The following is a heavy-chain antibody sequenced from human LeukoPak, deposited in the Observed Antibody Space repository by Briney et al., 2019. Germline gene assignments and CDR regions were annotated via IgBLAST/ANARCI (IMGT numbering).Heavy chain of an antibody. CDR2: INHRGDT. D-gene: IGHD1-1*01. J-gene: IGHJ4*03. Sequence: SETLSLTCAVYGGSFSAYYWSWIRQSPGKGLEWMAEINHRGDTNYNPSVKSRVSISVDTSKNQFSLKVTSLTAADTAVYYCARGPTISETGYFDYWGQGTLVTVSS. CDR1: GGSFSAYY. V-gene: IGHV4-34*01. CDR3: ARGPTISETGYFDY.